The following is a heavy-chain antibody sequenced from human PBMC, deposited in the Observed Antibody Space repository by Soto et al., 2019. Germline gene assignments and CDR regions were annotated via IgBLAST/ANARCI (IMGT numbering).Heavy chain of an antibody. CDR3: VCCGMGRGFGS. CDR2: MRADSGDR. D-gene: IGHD3-10*01. CDR1: GDTSRNLD. V-gene: IGHV1-8*01. Sequence: ASVKVSCKASGDTSRNLDLNWVRQATGQGLEWVGWMRADSGDRGYARKFQDRVTLTSDTSTDTAYMELSGLRSEDTAIYYCVCCGMGRGFGSWGRGTKGAAAS. J-gene: IGHJ6*01.